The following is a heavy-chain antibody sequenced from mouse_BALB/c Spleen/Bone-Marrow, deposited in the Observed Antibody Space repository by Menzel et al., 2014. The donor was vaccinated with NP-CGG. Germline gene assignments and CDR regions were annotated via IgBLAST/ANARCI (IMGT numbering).Heavy chain of an antibody. Sequence: DVQLQESGGGLVQPGGSLNLSCAASGFDFSRYWMSWARQAPGKGQEWIGEINPGSSTINYTPSLKDKFIISRDNAKNTLYPQMSKVRSEDTALYYCARQTGTGAMDYWGQGTSVTVTS. CDR1: GFDFSRYW. J-gene: IGHJ4*01. CDR2: INPGSSTI. CDR3: ARQTGTGAMDY. V-gene: IGHV4-2*02. D-gene: IGHD4-1*01.